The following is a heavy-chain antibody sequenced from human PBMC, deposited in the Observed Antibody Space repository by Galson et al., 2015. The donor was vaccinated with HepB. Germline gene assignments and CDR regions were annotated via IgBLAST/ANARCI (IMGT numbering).Heavy chain of an antibody. J-gene: IGHJ5*02. CDR1: GGSINNYY. CDR3: ARVSGLAGASFRWFDP. CDR2: IYYSGST. V-gene: IGHV4-59*01. D-gene: IGHD1-26*01. Sequence: ETLSLTCTVSGGSINNYYWSWIRQPPGEGLEWIGCIYYSGSTNYNPSLKSRVTISVDTSKNQFSLKLSSVTAADTAVYYCARVSGLAGASFRWFDPWGQGTLVTVSS.